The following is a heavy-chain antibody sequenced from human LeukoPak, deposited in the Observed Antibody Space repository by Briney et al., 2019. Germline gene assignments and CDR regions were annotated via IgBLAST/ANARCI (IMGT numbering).Heavy chain of an antibody. J-gene: IGHJ3*02. V-gene: IGHV1-18*01. CDR3: ARADHGDYRDAFDI. CDR1: GYTFTSYG. D-gene: IGHD4-17*01. Sequence: GASVKVSCKASGYTFTSYGISWVRQAPGQGLEWMGWISAYNGNTNYAQKFQGRVTMTTDTSTSTAYMELRSLRSDDTAVYYCARADHGDYRDAFDIWGQGTMVTVSS. CDR2: ISAYNGNT.